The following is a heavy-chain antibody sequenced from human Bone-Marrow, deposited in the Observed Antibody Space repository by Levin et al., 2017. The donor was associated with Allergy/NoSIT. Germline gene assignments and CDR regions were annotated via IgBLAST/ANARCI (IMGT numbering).Heavy chain of an antibody. Sequence: GGSLRLSCAASGFTFSSYDMHWVRQATGKGLEWVSAIGTAGDPYYPGSVKGRFTISRENAKNSLYLQMNSLRAGDTAVYYCARENIVVVPAALAGDYYYDYYMDVWGKGTTVTVSS. D-gene: IGHD2-2*01. V-gene: IGHV3-13*05. CDR3: ARENIVVVPAALAGDYYYDYYMDV. J-gene: IGHJ6*03. CDR2: IGTAGDP. CDR1: GFTFSSYD.